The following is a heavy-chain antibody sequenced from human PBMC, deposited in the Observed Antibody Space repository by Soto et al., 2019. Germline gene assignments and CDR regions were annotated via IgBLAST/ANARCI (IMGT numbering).Heavy chain of an antibody. D-gene: IGHD6-25*01. CDR2: MYPGDSDT. J-gene: IGHJ4*02. CDR3: ARGLPSVSTAYHFDY. CDR1: GYSFTNFL. V-gene: IGHV5-51*01. Sequence: GESLKISCKASGYSFTNFLIGWVRQMPGKGLEWMGIMYPGDSDTRYSPSFKGQVTISVAWSITPAYLQWSSLQASDTDVYYCARGLPSVSTAYHFDYWGPGTLVTVSS.